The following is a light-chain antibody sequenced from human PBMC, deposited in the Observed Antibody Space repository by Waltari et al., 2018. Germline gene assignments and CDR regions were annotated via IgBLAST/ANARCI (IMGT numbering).Light chain of an antibody. V-gene: IGKV1-39*01. CDR2: AAS. J-gene: IGKJ1*01. CDR1: QSISSY. Sequence: DIQMTQSPSSLSASGGDRVTITCPASQSISSYLNWYQQKPGKAPKLLIYAASSLQSGVPSRFSGSGSGTDFTLTISSLQPEDFATYYCQQSYSTLWTFGQGTKVEIK. CDR3: QQSYSTLWT.